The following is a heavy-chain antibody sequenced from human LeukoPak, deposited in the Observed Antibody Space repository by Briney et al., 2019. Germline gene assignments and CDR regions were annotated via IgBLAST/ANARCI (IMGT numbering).Heavy chain of an antibody. CDR1: GHTFINHY. V-gene: IGHV1-2*02. D-gene: IGHD3-10*01. CDR2: INPNGGDT. J-gene: IGHJ5*02. CDR3: VRDRITIVRGVLNYFDP. Sequence: ASVKVSCKASGHTFINHYIHWVRQARGHGLEWMGWINPNGGDTNYAQKFQGRVTMTTDTSMSTAYMEVSRLRSDDTALYYCVRDRITIVRGVLNYFDPWGQGTLVTVSS.